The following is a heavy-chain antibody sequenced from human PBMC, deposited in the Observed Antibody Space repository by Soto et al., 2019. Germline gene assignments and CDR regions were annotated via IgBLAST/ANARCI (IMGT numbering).Heavy chain of an antibody. J-gene: IGHJ4*02. CDR1: GYTFTSYG. CDR2: ISAYNGNT. D-gene: IGHD5-18*01. V-gene: IGHV1-18*04. Sequence: AAVKVSCNASGYTFTSYGISWVRQAPGQGLEWMGWISAYNGNTNYAQKLQGRVTMTTDTSTSTAYMELRSLRSDDTAVYYCARDVEMDTIDYWGQGTLVTVSS. CDR3: ARDVEMDTIDY.